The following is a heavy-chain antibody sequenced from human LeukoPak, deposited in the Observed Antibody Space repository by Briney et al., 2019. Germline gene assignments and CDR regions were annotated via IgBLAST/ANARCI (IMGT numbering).Heavy chain of an antibody. V-gene: IGHV3-23*01. CDR2: LSRSGSRT. Sequence: GGSLRLSCVGSGFRFSNYAMYWVRQAPGKGLQWVSALSRSGSRTFYADSVKGRFTISRDNSKNTLYLQMDRLRAEDTAIYYCAKDDSSGYYHDHWGQGTLVTVSS. J-gene: IGHJ5*02. D-gene: IGHD3-22*01. CDR1: GFRFSNYA. CDR3: AKDDSSGYYHDH.